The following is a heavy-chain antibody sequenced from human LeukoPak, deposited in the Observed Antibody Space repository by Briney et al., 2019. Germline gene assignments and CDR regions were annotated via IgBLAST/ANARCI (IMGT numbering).Heavy chain of an antibody. D-gene: IGHD4-17*01. V-gene: IGHV4-34*01. J-gene: IGHJ3*02. CDR1: GGSFGGYY. CDR2: IYHGGNT. CDR3: ARVMTTATTWAFDI. Sequence: SETLSLTRAVYGGSFGGYYWSWIRQPPGKGLEWIASIYHGGNTFYNPSLKSRVTISVDTPKNQFSLKLSSVTAADTAVYYCARVMTTATTWAFDIWGQGTMVTVSS.